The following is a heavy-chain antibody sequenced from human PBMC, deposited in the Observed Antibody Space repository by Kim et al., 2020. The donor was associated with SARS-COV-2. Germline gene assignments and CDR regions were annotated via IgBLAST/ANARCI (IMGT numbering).Heavy chain of an antibody. J-gene: IGHJ5*02. CDR3: AATVTRGNIAAAGEPTPATGWFDP. Sequence: SETLSLTCTVSGGSISSGSYYWSWIRQPAGKGLEWIGRIYTSGSTNYNPSLKSRVTISVDTSKNQFSLKLSSVTAADTAVYYCAATVTRGNIAAAGEPTPATGWFDPWGQGTLVTVSS. CDR2: IYTSGST. D-gene: IGHD6-13*01. CDR1: GGSISSGSYY. V-gene: IGHV4-61*02.